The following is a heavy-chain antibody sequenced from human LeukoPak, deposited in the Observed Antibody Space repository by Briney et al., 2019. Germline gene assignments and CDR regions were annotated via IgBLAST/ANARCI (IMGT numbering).Heavy chain of an antibody. Sequence: PSETLSLTCTVSGGSISSSTYYWDWIRQPPGKGLEWIGSIYYSGSTYYNPSLKSRVTISVDTSKNQFSLRLGSVTAADTAVYSCARRACSGGSCYSQRGAFDIWGQGTMVTVSS. CDR3: ARRACSGGSCYSQRGAFDI. V-gene: IGHV4-39*07. J-gene: IGHJ3*02. CDR2: IYYSGST. D-gene: IGHD2-15*01. CDR1: GGSISSSTYY.